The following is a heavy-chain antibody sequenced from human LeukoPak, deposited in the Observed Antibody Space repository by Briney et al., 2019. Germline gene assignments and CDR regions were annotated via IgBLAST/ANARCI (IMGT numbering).Heavy chain of an antibody. CDR3: ARGSRLPLDY. D-gene: IGHD4-11*01. CDR1: GGSFTDYY. Sequence: KPSETLSLTCVVYGGSFTDYYWNWIRQFPGKGLEWIGEISHSGNTNCNPSLESRVTISMDTSNYQFSLKLSSVTAADTAVYYCARGSRLPLDYWGQGSLVTVSS. CDR2: ISHSGNT. V-gene: IGHV4-34*01. J-gene: IGHJ4*02.